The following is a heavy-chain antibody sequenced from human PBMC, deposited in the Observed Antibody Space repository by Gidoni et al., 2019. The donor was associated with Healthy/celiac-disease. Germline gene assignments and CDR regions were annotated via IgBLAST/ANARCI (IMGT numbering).Heavy chain of an antibody. CDR2: IYPDDSDT. CDR1: GYSFTSYW. Sequence: EVQLVQSGAAVKQPGESLKISCKGSGYSFTSYWIGWVRQMPGKGLEWMGIIYPDDSDTRYSPSFQGQVTISADKSISTAYLQWSSLKASDTAMYYCARQRSSGYYYSAFDIWGQGTMVTVSS. V-gene: IGHV5-51*01. D-gene: IGHD3-22*01. J-gene: IGHJ3*02. CDR3: ARQRSSGYYYSAFDI.